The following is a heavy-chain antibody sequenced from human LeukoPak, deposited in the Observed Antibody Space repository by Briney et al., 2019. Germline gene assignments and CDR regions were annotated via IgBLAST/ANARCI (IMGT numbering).Heavy chain of an antibody. D-gene: IGHD3-10*01. CDR1: AGSFSGYY. CDR3: ARGLVRGVIIARVRGNWFDP. CDR2: INHCGST. Sequence: SETLSLTCAVYAGSFSGYYWSWIRQPPGKGLEWIGEINHCGSTNYNPSLKSRVTISVDTSKNQFSLKLNSVTAADTAVYYCARGLVRGVIIARVRGNWFDPWGQGTLVTVSS. J-gene: IGHJ5*02. V-gene: IGHV4-34*01.